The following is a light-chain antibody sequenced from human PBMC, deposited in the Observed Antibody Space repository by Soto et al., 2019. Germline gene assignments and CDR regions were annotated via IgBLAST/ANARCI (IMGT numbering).Light chain of an antibody. CDR3: QHCGSSLRT. Sequence: EIVLTQSPCTLSLSPGERATLSCRASQSFNSNSLAWYQQKVGQPPRLLIYRASNRATVIPDRFTGSGSGTDFTLTITRLETEDFAVYDCQHCGSSLRTFGRGTKLEIK. CDR1: QSFNSNS. J-gene: IGKJ2*01. CDR2: RAS. V-gene: IGKV3-20*01.